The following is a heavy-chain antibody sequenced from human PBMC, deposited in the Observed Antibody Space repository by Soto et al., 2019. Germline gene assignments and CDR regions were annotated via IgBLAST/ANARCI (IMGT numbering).Heavy chain of an antibody. CDR3: ARGWSAVAPMVHFVS. D-gene: IGHD3-10*01. CDR2: IWYDGSNT. J-gene: IGHJ4*02. Sequence: QVQLVESGGGVVQPGRSLRLSCVASGFTFSNYGMHWVRQTPGKGLEWVAVIWYDGSNTYYADSVKGRFTISRDNSRKTLYLQINSLRADDTAVYYCARGWSAVAPMVHFVSWGQGTLVTVSS. CDR1: GFTFSNYG. V-gene: IGHV3-33*01.